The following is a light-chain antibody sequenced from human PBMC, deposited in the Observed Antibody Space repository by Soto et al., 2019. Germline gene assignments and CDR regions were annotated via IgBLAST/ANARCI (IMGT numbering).Light chain of an antibody. J-gene: IGLJ2*01. CDR3: QVWDSSTVV. CDR1: NIGSKN. CDR2: RDS. V-gene: IGLV3-9*01. Sequence: SSELTQPLSVSVALGQTARITCGGNNIGSKNVHWYQQKPGQAPVLVIYRDSNRPSGIPERFSGSNSGNTANLTISRAQAGDEADYYRQVWDSSTVVFGGGTKLTVL.